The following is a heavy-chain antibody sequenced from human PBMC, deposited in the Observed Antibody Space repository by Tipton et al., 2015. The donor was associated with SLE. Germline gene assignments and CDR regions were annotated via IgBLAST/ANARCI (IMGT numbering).Heavy chain of an antibody. Sequence: TLSLTCTVSGGSISSYYWSWIRQPPGKGLEWIGYFYYSGSTNYNPSLKSRVTISVDTSKNQFSLKLSSVTAADTAVYYCARGQQLVIYFDYWGQGTLVTVSS. J-gene: IGHJ4*02. CDR3: ARGQQLVIYFDY. V-gene: IGHV4-59*12. CDR2: FYYSGST. CDR1: GGSISSYY. D-gene: IGHD6-13*01.